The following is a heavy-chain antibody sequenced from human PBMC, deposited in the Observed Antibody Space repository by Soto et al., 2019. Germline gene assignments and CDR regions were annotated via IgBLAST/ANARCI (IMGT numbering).Heavy chain of an antibody. CDR3: ARVRDAYDY. CDR2: IYYTGSS. CDR1: GGSVSSGNYY. Sequence: SETLSLTCTVSGGSVSSGNYYWSWIRQPPGKGLEWIGFIYYTGSSSYNPSLKSRVTMSLDKSNNQFSLKLSSVTAADTAVYYCARVRDAYDYWGQGTLVTVSS. V-gene: IGHV4-61*01. J-gene: IGHJ4*02. D-gene: IGHD3-16*01.